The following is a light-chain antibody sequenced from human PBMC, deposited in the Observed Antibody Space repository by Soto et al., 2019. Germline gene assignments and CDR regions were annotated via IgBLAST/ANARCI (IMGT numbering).Light chain of an antibody. CDR3: SSFSSSSTTYG. CDR2: EVN. CDR1: STDVGGYKY. V-gene: IGLV2-14*01. Sequence: QSLLTQPASVSGSPGQSITISCTGTSTDVGGYKYVSWYQQHPGTAPKLMIFEVNGRPSGVSDRFSGSKSGNTASLTISGLQPEDEADYYCSSFSSSSTTYGFGNGTKVTVL. J-gene: IGLJ1*01.